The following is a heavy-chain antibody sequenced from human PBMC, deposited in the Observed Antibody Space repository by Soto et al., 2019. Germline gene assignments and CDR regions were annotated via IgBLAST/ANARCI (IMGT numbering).Heavy chain of an antibody. J-gene: IGHJ6*02. V-gene: IGHV4-31*03. Sequence: SDTLSLTCTVSGGSISIGGYYWSWILHHPGKGLEWIGYIYYSGSTYYNPSLKSRVTMSVDTSKNQFSLKLSSVTAADTAVYYWAQSRLRGMDVWGQGTTVTVSS. CDR2: IYYSGST. CDR3: AQSRLRGMDV. CDR1: GGSISIGGYY.